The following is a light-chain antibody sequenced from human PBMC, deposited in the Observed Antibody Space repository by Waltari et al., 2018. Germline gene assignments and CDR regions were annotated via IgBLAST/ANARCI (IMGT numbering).Light chain of an antibody. J-gene: IGKJ2*01. V-gene: IGKV1-5*01. CDR2: DAS. CDR3: QQYNSYSGST. CDR1: QSISSW. Sequence: DIQMTQSPSTLPASVGDRVTITCRASQSISSWLAWYQQKPGKAPKLLIYDASSLESGVPSRFSGSGSGTEFTLTISSLQPDDFATYYCQQYNSYSGSTFGQGTKLEIK.